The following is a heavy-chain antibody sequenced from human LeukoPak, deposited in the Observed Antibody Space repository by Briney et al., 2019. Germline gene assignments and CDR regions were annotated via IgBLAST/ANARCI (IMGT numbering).Heavy chain of an antibody. J-gene: IGHJ4*02. Sequence: SETLSLTCTVSGGSISSSSYYWGWIRQPPGKGLEWISYIYYCGSTNYNPSLKSRVTISVDTSKHQFSLKLSSVTAADTAVYYCARRHVAYDSSGIFDYWGQGTLVTVSS. CDR3: ARRHVAYDSSGIFDY. CDR1: GGSISSSSYY. D-gene: IGHD3-22*01. V-gene: IGHV4-61*05. CDR2: IYYCGST.